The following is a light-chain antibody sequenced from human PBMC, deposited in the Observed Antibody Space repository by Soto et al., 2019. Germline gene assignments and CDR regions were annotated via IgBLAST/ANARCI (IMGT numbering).Light chain of an antibody. CDR2: AAS. CDR1: QSISSH. CDR3: QQSYGTPFS. Sequence: DIQMTQSPSSLSASVGDRVTITCRASQSISSHLNWYQHKPGKAPKLLIYAASSLQSWVPSRFSGSGSGTEFTLTISSLQPEDSATYYCQQSYGTPFSFGPGTKADI. V-gene: IGKV1-39*01. J-gene: IGKJ3*01.